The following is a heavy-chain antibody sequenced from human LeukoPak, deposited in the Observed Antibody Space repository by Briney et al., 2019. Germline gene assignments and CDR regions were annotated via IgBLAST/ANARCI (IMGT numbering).Heavy chain of an antibody. Sequence: GRSLRLSCAASGFTFSSYSMNWVRQAPGKGLEWISYIDPRSSVVYFADSVEGRFTISRDNAKNSLYLHMNSLRVEDTAVYYCAKPSGYTSGWTGSFYLDFWGQGTLVTVSS. V-gene: IGHV3-48*04. D-gene: IGHD6-19*01. CDR3: AKPSGYTSGWTGSFYLDF. J-gene: IGHJ4*02. CDR1: GFTFSSYS. CDR2: IDPRSSVV.